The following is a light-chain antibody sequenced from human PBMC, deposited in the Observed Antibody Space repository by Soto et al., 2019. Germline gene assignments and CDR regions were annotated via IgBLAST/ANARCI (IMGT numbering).Light chain of an antibody. J-gene: IGLJ2*01. CDR2: NVS. CDR3: SSFTSPNTVV. CDR1: SSDVGGYNY. Sequence: QSALTQPASVSGSPGQSITISCTGTSSDVGGYNYVSWYQQHPGNAPHLMIYNVSNRPSGVSHRFSGTKSGNTASLTISGRQDEEEGHYCCSSFTSPNTVVFGGGTKLTVL. V-gene: IGLV2-14*01.